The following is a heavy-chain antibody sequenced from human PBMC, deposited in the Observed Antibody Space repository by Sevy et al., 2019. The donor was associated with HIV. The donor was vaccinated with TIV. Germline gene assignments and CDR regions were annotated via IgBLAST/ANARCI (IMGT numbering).Heavy chain of an antibody. Sequence: GGSLRLSCAASGFTFSSYEMNWVRQAPGKGLEWVSYISSSGSTIYYEDSVKGRFTISRDNAKNSLYLQMNSLRAEDTAVYYCARVSVGASYWGQGTLVTVSS. CDR2: ISSSGSTI. CDR3: ARVSVGASY. CDR1: GFTFSSYE. J-gene: IGHJ4*02. V-gene: IGHV3-48*03. D-gene: IGHD1-26*01.